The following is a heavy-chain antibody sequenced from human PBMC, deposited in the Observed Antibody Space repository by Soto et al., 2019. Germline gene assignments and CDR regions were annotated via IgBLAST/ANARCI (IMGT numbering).Heavy chain of an antibody. Sequence: SETLSLTCTVSGGSISSYYWNWIRQPPGKGLEWIGDIYYSGSTNYSPSLKSRVTISVDTSKNQFSLKLSSVTAADSAVYYCARLSGDYYGSDVWGQGTTVTVS. V-gene: IGHV4-59*01. D-gene: IGHD3-10*01. CDR3: ARLSGDYYGSDV. CDR1: GGSISSYY. J-gene: IGHJ6*02. CDR2: IYYSGST.